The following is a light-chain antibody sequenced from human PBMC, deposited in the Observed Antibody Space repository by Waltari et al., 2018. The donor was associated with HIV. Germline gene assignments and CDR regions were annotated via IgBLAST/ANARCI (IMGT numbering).Light chain of an antibody. V-gene: IGKV4-1*01. Sequence: DILMTQSPVSLAVSLGARATIHCQSRQTLLYSSNNKNYLAWYQHKSGQPPKLLIYWASTRQSGVPDRFSGSGSGTNFTRTINKLQSEDVATYYCQQYYRTPLTFGGGTKVGLK. CDR1: QTLLYSSNNKNY. J-gene: IGKJ4*01. CDR2: WAS. CDR3: QQYYRTPLT.